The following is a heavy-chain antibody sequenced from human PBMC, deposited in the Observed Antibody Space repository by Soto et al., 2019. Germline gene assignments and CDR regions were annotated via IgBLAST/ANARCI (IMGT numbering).Heavy chain of an antibody. Sequence: GGSLRLSCAASGFTFSRHAIHWVRLTPGRGLEWVLAISRDGSYIYYTASVKGRFTVSRDNSKNTVFVQMNRLIPDDTALYFCARTRNGGVADSFDSWGQGTRVTVSS. CDR3: ARTRNGGVADSFDS. CDR2: ISRDGSYI. J-gene: IGHJ5*01. D-gene: IGHD3-3*01. CDR1: GFTFSRHA. V-gene: IGHV3-30*04.